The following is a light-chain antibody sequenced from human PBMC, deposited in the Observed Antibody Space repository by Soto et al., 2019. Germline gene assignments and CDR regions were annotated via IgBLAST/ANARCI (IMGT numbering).Light chain of an antibody. Sequence: EIVLTQSQVTLSVSPGERATLFCRASQSASTNLAWYQHKPGQAPRLLIYGASTRATAIPARFSGSGSGTEFTLTINTLESEDFAVYYCQHYNSWPRIAFVQGTRLEIK. V-gene: IGKV3-15*01. J-gene: IGKJ5*01. CDR2: GAS. CDR1: QSASTN. CDR3: QHYNSWPRIA.